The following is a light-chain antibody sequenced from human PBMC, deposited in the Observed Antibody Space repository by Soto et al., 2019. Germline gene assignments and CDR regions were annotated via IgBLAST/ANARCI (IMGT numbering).Light chain of an antibody. J-gene: IGKJ1*01. CDR2: GAS. V-gene: IGKV3-15*01. CDR3: QQYNNWPPGT. Sequence: EIVMTQSPATLSVSPGERATLSCRASQSVSSNLAWYQQKPGQAPRLLIYGASTRATGIPARFSGSGSGTEFTLNISSLQSEDFAVYYWQQYNNWPPGTFGQGNNVEIQ. CDR1: QSVSSN.